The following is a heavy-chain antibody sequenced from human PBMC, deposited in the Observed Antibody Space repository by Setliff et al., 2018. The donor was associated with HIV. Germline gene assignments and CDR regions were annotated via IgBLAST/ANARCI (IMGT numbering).Heavy chain of an antibody. CDR1: GGSISSGSYF. J-gene: IGHJ4*02. CDR2: IYSSGIT. CDR3: ARDPYCPNTCYEDFTFDS. Sequence: PSETLSLTCTVSGGSISSGSYFWNWIRQPAGKGLEWIGRIYSSGITNYNPSLKSRLTISLDTSKNQFSLQVTSVTAAGTAVYYCARDPYCPNTCYEDFTFDSWGQGTLVTVSS. D-gene: IGHD2-8*01. V-gene: IGHV4-61*02.